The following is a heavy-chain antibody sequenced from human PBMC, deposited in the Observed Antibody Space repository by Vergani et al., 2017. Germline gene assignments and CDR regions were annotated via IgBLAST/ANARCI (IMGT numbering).Heavy chain of an antibody. J-gene: IGHJ4*02. V-gene: IGHV3-21*01. D-gene: IGHD6-19*01. Sequence: EVQLVESGGGLVQPGGSLRLSCAASGFTFSSYSMNWVRQAPGKGLEWVSSISSSSSYIYYADSVKGRFTISRDNAKNSLYLQMNSLRAEDTAVYYCARAKEQWLVLSFDYWGQGTLVTVSS. CDR1: GFTFSSYS. CDR2: ISSSSSYI. CDR3: ARAKEQWLVLSFDY.